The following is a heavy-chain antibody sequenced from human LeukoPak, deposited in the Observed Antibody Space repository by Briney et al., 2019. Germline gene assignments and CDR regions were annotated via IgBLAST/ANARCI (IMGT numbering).Heavy chain of an antibody. Sequence: GGSLRLSCADSGFTVSSNYMSWVRQAPGKGLDWVSVIYSGGSTYYADSVKGRFAISRDNSKNTLYLQMNSLRAEDTAVYYCASNLGARNAFDIWGQGTMVTVSS. CDR1: GFTVSSNY. CDR2: IYSGGST. CDR3: ASNLGARNAFDI. V-gene: IGHV3-53*01. J-gene: IGHJ3*02. D-gene: IGHD1-1*01.